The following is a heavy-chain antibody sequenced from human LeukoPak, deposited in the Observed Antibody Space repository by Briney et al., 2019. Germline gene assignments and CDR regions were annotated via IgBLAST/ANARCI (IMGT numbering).Heavy chain of an antibody. CDR3: ARALEATLDYYDSSGPDPWFDP. D-gene: IGHD3-22*01. V-gene: IGHV4-31*03. CDR2: IYYSGST. J-gene: IGHJ5*02. CDR1: GGSISSGGYY. Sequence: SETLSLTCTVSGGSISSGGYYWSWIRQHPGKGLEWIGYIYYSGSTYYNPSLKSRVTMSVDTSKNQFSLKLSSVTAADTAVYYCARALEATLDYYDSSGPDPWFDPWGQGTLVTVSS.